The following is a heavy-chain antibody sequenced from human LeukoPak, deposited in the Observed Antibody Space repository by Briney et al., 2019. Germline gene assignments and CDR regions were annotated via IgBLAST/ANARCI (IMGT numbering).Heavy chain of an antibody. CDR2: IIPIFGTA. CDR3: ARGGRGLAAAFDY. CDR1: GGTFSSYA. J-gene: IGHJ4*02. Sequence: SVKVSCKASGGTFSSYAISWVRQAPGQGLEWMGGIIPIFGTANYAQKFQGRVTITADESTSTAYMELSSLRSEDTAVYYCARGGRGLAAAFDYWGQGTLVTVSS. V-gene: IGHV1-69*13. D-gene: IGHD6-13*01.